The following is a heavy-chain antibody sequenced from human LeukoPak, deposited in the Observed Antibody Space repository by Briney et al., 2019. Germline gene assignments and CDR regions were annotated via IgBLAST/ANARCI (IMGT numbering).Heavy chain of an antibody. CDR2: TDGDGSGT. CDR3: ATVFDY. CDR1: GLTLSSFW. Sequence: GGSLRLSCAASGLTLSSFWMHWVRQAPGKGLEWVSRTDGDGSGTSYADSVKGRFTTSRDTAKSTVYLQMNSLRAEDTAVYYCATVFDYWGQGTLVTVSS. J-gene: IGHJ4*02. V-gene: IGHV3-74*01.